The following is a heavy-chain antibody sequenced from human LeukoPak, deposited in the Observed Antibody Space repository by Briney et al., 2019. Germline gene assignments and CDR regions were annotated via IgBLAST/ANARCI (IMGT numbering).Heavy chain of an antibody. CDR3: ARDNYAGANWFDP. Sequence: ASMTVSFKASVGTFSSYAFGWVRQAPGQGLEWMGGIIPIFGTANYAHKFQGRVTITTDESTSTAYMELRSLRSEDTAVYYCARDNYAGANWFDPWGQGTWSPSPQ. CDR2: IIPIFGTA. D-gene: IGHD1-7*01. V-gene: IGHV1-69*05. J-gene: IGHJ5*02. CDR1: VGTFSSYA.